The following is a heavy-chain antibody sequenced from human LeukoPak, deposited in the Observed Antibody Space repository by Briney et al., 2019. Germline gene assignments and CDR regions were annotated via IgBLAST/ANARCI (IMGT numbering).Heavy chain of an antibody. CDR3: ARVVVPAGMIDYFDC. CDR2: IYSGGTT. CDR1: GFTVSSSY. V-gene: IGHV3-66*01. J-gene: IGHJ4*02. Sequence: GGSLRLSCVASGFTVSSSYMSWVRQAPGKGLEWVSVIYSGGTTYYADPVKGRFTISRDNSKNTLYLQMNSLRADDTAVYYCARVVVPAGMIDYFDCWGQGTLVTVSS. D-gene: IGHD2-2*01.